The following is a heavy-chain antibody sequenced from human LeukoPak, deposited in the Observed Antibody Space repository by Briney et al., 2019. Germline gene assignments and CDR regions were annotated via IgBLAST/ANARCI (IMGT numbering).Heavy chain of an antibody. CDR3: ARGKNLGYCSSTSCPLYYYYYMDV. D-gene: IGHD2-2*01. V-gene: IGHV3-30*07. Sequence: GGSLRLSCAASGFTFSSYAMHWVRQAPGKGLEWVPVISYDGSNNYYVDSVKGRFTISRDNSKNTLYLQMNSLRAEDTAVYYCARGKNLGYCSSTSCPLYYYYYMDVWGKGTTVTVSS. CDR2: ISYDGSNN. J-gene: IGHJ6*03. CDR1: GFTFSSYA.